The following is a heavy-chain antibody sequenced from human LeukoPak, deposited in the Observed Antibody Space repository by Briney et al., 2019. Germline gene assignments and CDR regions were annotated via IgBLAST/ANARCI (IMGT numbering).Heavy chain of an antibody. Sequence: LGGSLRLSCAASGFTFSSYGMHWVRQAPGKGLEWVAFIRYDGTDKYYADSVKGRFTISRDNSKNTLYLQMNSLRAEDTAVYYCAKEAPGGYYDSSGCPDYWGQGTLVTVSS. V-gene: IGHV3-30*02. D-gene: IGHD3-22*01. J-gene: IGHJ4*02. CDR1: GFTFSSYG. CDR2: IRYDGTDK. CDR3: AKEAPGGYYDSSGCPDY.